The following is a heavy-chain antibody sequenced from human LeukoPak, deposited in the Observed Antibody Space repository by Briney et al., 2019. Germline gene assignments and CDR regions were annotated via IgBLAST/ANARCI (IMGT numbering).Heavy chain of an antibody. CDR1: GYTFTDYY. D-gene: IGHD3-10*01. J-gene: IGHJ5*02. CDR3: ARGDYYGPPKVVAA. V-gene: IGHV1-2*02. CDR2: INPNSGDT. Sequence: ASVKVSCKASGYTFTDYYINWVRQAPGRGLEWMGWINPNSGDTNYAQKFQDRVTMTRDTSISTAYIELNLLRSDDTAVYYCARGDYYGPPKVVAAWGQGTLVTVSS.